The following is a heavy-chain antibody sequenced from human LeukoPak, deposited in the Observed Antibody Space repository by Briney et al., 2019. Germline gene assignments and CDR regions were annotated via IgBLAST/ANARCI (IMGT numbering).Heavy chain of an antibody. CDR3: ARVYSSGWLTDAFDI. D-gene: IGHD6-19*01. Sequence: ASVKVSCKASGYPFTGYYLHWVRQAPGEGLEWMGWINPNSGGTNYAQRFQGRVTMTSDTSTSTAYMELSRLRSDDTAVYYCARVYSSGWLTDAFDIWGQGTMVTVSS. J-gene: IGHJ3*02. CDR1: GYPFTGYY. CDR2: INPNSGGT. V-gene: IGHV1-2*02.